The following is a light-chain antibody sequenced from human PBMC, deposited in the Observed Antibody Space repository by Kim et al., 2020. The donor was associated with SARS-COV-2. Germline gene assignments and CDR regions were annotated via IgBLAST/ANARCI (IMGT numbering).Light chain of an antibody. Sequence: SPGEGATLSCRASQSVSSTYLAWYQKKSGQAPRLLIYGTSNRATGIPDRFSGSGSGTDFTLTISRLEPEDFAVYYCQQYGTSPRTFGGGTKVDIK. J-gene: IGKJ4*01. CDR1: QSVSSTY. CDR3: QQYGTSPRT. CDR2: GTS. V-gene: IGKV3-20*01.